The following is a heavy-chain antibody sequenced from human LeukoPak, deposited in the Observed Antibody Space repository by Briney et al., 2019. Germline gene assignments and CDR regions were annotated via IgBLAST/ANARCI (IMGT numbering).Heavy chain of an antibody. V-gene: IGHV3-30*04. J-gene: IGHJ4*02. D-gene: IGHD3-10*01. CDR3: ARVPTM. Sequence: PGRSLRLSCAASGFTFSSYAMHWIRQAPGKGLEWVAVISYDGSNKYYADSVKGRFTISRDNSKNTLYLQMNSLRAEDTAVYYCARVPTMWGQGTLVTVSS. CDR1: GFTFSSYA. CDR2: ISYDGSNK.